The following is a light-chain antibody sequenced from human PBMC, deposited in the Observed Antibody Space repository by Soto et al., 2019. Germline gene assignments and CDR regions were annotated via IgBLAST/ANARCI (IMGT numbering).Light chain of an antibody. CDR3: QQRSNWPLT. CDR1: QSVSGY. Sequence: EIVLTQSPGTLSLSPGESATLSCRASQSVSGYLAWYQQKPGQAPRPLIYDASNRAPGIPARFSGSGSGTDFTLTINSLEHEDFAVYYCQQRSNWPLTFGGGTNVEMK. CDR2: DAS. V-gene: IGKV3-11*01. J-gene: IGKJ4*01.